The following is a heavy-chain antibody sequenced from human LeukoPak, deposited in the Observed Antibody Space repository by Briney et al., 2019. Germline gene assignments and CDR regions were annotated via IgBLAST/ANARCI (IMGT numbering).Heavy chain of an antibody. D-gene: IGHD3-10*01. J-gene: IGHJ6*03. CDR3: AKVSVEGITMVRGVTTTKSYYYYYMDV. V-gene: IGHV3-23*01. CDR1: GFTFSNYA. Sequence: PGGSLRLSCAASGFTFSNYAMSWVRQAPGKGLEWVSAISGSGGSTYYADSVKGRFTISRDNSKNTLYLQMNSLRAEDTAVYYCAKVSVEGITMVRGVTTTKSYYYYYMDVWGKGTTVTISS. CDR2: ISGSGGST.